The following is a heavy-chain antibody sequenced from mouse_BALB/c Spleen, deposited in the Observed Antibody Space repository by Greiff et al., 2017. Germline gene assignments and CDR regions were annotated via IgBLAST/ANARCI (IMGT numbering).Heavy chain of an antibody. Sequence: EVKLVESGGGLVKPGGSLKLSCAASGFTFSSYAMSWVRQTPEKRLEWVASISSGGSTYYPDSVKGRFTISRDNARNILYLQMSSLRSEDTAMYYCARGPHYYGSSYDWYFDVWGAGTTVTVSS. D-gene: IGHD1-1*01. CDR3: ARGPHYYGSSYDWYFDV. J-gene: IGHJ1*01. CDR1: GFTFSSYA. CDR2: ISSGGST. V-gene: IGHV5-6-5*01.